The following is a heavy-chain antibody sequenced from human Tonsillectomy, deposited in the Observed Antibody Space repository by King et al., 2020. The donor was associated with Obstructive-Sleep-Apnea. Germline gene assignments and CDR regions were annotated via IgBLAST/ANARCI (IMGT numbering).Heavy chain of an antibody. V-gene: IGHV4-38-2*02. J-gene: IGHJ1*01. CDR3: ARGRSGWSEYFQD. Sequence: QLQESGPGLVKPSETLSLTCTVSGYSISSGYYWGWIRQPPGKGLEWIGSVYHSGRTYYNQSLKSRVTISVETSKKQFSRKVRSVTAADTAVYYCARGRSGWSEYFQDWGQGTLVTVSS. D-gene: IGHD6-19*01. CDR2: VYHSGRT. CDR1: GYSISSGYY.